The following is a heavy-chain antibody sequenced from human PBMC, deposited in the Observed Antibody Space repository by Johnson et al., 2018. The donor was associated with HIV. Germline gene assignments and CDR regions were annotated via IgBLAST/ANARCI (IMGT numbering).Heavy chain of an antibody. V-gene: IGHV3-20*04. J-gene: IGHJ3*02. Sequence: MLLVESGGGLVQPGGSLRLSCAASGFTFDDYGMSWVRQAPGKGLEWVSGINWSGDSTGYADSVKGRFTISRDNAKSSLYLRMNSLRAEDTALYYCACLVGPTGRNDGFDIWGQGTMVTVSS. CDR1: GFTFDDYG. D-gene: IGHD1-26*01. CDR3: ACLVGPTGRNDGFDI. CDR2: INWSGDST.